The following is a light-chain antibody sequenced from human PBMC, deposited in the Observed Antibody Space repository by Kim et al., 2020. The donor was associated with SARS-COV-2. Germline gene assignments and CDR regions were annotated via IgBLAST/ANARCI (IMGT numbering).Light chain of an antibody. CDR2: QDS. J-gene: IGLJ2*01. CDR1: KLGDKY. CDR3: QAWDSSTVV. Sequence: LFPGQTASITCSGDKLGDKYACWYQQKPGQSPVLVLYQDSKRPSGIPERFSGSNSGNTATLTINGTQAMDEADYYCQAWDSSTVVFGGGTQLTVL. V-gene: IGLV3-1*01.